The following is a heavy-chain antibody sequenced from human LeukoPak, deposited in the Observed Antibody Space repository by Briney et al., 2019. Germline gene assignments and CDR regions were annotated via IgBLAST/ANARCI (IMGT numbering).Heavy chain of an antibody. CDR2: IYHSGSA. CDR1: GYSISSGYQ. V-gene: IGHV4-38-2*02. J-gene: IGHJ5*02. D-gene: IGHD2-2*01. CDR3: ARDPRWLTPDCTSTSCYENYFDP. Sequence: SETLSLTCGVSGYSISSGYQWAWIRQSPGKGLEWVGSIYHSGSAHYNPSLKSRVTISVETSKNQFSLNMYSVTAADTAVYYCARDPRWLTPDCTSTSCYENYFDPWGQGTLVTVSS.